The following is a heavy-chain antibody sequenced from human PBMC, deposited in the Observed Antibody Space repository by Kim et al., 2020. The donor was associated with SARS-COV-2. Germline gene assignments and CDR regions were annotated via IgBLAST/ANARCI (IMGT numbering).Heavy chain of an antibody. V-gene: IGHV4-39*01. CDR3: ARRGPLGELSTQFFDY. D-gene: IGHD3-16*02. J-gene: IGHJ4*02. Sequence: SETLSLTCTVSGGSISSSSYYWGWIRQPPGKGLEWIGSIYYSGRTYYNPSLRSRVTISVDTSKNQFSLKLSSMTAADTAVYFCARRGPLGELSTQFFDYWGRGTLVTVSS. CDR2: IYYSGRT. CDR1: GGSISSSSYY.